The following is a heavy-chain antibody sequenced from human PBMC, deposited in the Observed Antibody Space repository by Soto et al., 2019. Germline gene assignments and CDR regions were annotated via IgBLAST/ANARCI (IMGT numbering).Heavy chain of an antibody. Sequence: GGSLRLSCAASGFTFSSYGMHWVRQAPGKGLEWVAVISYDGSNKYYADSVKGRFTISRDNSKNTLYLQMNSLRAEDTAVYYCAKEAPVTYYYVLWGQGTLVTVSS. J-gene: IGHJ4*02. CDR1: GFTFSSYG. CDR3: AKEAPVTYYYVL. D-gene: IGHD3-10*02. V-gene: IGHV3-30*18. CDR2: ISYDGSNK.